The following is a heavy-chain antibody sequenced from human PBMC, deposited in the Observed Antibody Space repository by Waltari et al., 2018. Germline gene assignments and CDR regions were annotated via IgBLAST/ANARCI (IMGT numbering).Heavy chain of an antibody. CDR1: GGTFSSYA. J-gene: IGHJ6*02. D-gene: IGHD3-22*01. Sequence: QVQLVQSGAEVKKPGSSVKVSCKASGGTFSSYALSWVRPAPGQGPEWMGGIIPIFGTANYAQKFQGRVTITTDESTSTAYMELSSLRSEDTAVYYCARDYYDSSGYSYYYYYGMDVWGQGTTVTVSS. V-gene: IGHV1-69*05. CDR3: ARDYYDSSGYSYYYYYGMDV. CDR2: IIPIFGTA.